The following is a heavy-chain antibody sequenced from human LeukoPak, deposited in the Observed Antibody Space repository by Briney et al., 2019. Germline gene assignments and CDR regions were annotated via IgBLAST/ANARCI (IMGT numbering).Heavy chain of an antibody. CDR3: AGAWLGDTYYFDY. Sequence: SVKVSCKASGGTFSSYAISWVRQAPGQGLEWMGRIIPILGIANYAQKFQGRVTITADKSTSTAYTELSSLRSEDTAVYYCAGAWLGDTYYFDYWGQGTLVTVSS. J-gene: IGHJ4*02. CDR2: IIPILGIA. D-gene: IGHD5-12*01. CDR1: GGTFSSYA. V-gene: IGHV1-69*04.